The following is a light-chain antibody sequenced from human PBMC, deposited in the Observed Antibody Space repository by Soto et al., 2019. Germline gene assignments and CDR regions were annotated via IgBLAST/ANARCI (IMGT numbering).Light chain of an antibody. V-gene: IGKV1-5*01. CDR1: QSISSW. CDR2: DAS. CDR3: QQYNSYSA. J-gene: IGKJ2*01. Sequence: DIPMTQSPSTLSASVGDRVTITCRASQSISSWLAWYQQKPGKAPKLLIYDASSLESGVPSRFSGSGSGTEFTLTISSLQPDDFATYYCQQYNSYSAFGQGTKLGIK.